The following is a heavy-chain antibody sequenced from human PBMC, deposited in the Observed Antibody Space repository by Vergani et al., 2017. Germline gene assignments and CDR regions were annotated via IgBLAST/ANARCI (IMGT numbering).Heavy chain of an antibody. Sequence: VQLVESGGGLVKPGGSLRLSCAASGFTFSDYYMSWIRQAPGKGLEWVSYISSSGSTIYYADSVKGRFTISRDNAKNSLYLQMNSLRAEDTAVYYCAGENSRKTEYYGSGRGYYYYGMDVWGRGTTVTVSS. D-gene: IGHD3-10*01. CDR1: GFTFSDYY. V-gene: IGHV3-11*01. J-gene: IGHJ6*02. CDR2: ISSSGSTI. CDR3: AGENSRKTEYYGSGRGYYYYGMDV.